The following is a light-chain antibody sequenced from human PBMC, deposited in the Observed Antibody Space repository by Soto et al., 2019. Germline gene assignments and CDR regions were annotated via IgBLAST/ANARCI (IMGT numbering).Light chain of an antibody. Sequence: DIQMTQSPSSLSASVGDRVTITCRASQSISSYLNWYQHKPGKAPKLLIYAASSFQSGVPSRFSGSESGTDVTLTISSLQPEDFATYYCQQTYSAPLTFGGGTKVEIK. J-gene: IGKJ4*01. CDR3: QQTYSAPLT. CDR2: AAS. V-gene: IGKV1-39*01. CDR1: QSISSY.